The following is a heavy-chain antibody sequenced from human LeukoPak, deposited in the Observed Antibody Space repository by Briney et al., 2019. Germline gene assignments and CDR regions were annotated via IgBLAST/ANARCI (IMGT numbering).Heavy chain of an antibody. D-gene: IGHD2-15*01. Sequence: GASVKVSCKASGYTFTSYDINWVRQATGQGREWMGWMNPNSGNTGYAQKFQGRVTMTRNTSISTAYMELSSLRSEDTAVYYCARGYCSGGSCYRRRAIDPWGQGTLVTVSS. CDR3: ARGYCSGGSCYRRRAIDP. CDR1: GYTFTSYD. J-gene: IGHJ5*02. CDR2: MNPNSGNT. V-gene: IGHV1-8*01.